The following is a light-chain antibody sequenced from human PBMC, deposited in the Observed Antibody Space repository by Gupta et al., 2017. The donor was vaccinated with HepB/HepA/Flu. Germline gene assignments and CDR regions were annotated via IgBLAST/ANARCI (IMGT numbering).Light chain of an antibody. V-gene: IGKV3-20*01. J-gene: IGKJ3*01. Sequence: EIVLTQSPGTLSLSPGERATLSCRASQSVSNRYLAWYQQKPGQAPRLLIYGTSTRATDIPDRFSGSGSGTDFTLTISRLEPEDFAVYYCQQYGSSPFFFGPGTKVDIK. CDR3: QQYGSSPFF. CDR1: QSVSNRY. CDR2: GTS.